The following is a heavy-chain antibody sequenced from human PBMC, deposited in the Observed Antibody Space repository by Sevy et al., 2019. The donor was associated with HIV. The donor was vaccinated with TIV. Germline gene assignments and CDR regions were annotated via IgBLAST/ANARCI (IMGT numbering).Heavy chain of an antibody. Sequence: SETLSLTCTVSGGSISSSSFYWGWIRQPPGKGLEWLGSVYYSGSTYYNPSLKSRVTISVDTSKNQLFLKLSSVTAADPAVYYCAKYYDSYYYYGMDVWGQGTTVTVSS. CDR3: AKYYDSYYYYGMDV. J-gene: IGHJ6*02. D-gene: IGHD3-3*01. CDR1: GGSISSSSFY. CDR2: VYYSGST. V-gene: IGHV4-39*01.